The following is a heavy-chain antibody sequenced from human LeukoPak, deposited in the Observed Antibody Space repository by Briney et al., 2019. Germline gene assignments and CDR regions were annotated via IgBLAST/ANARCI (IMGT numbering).Heavy chain of an antibody. V-gene: IGHV3-7*01. Sequence: GGSLRLSCVASGFTLSNYWMSWVRQAPGKGLEWVANIKEDGSEKYYVGSVKGRFTISRDNAKNSLYLHMDSLAAEDTAIYYCARDWVAGVPFDAFDIWGQGTMVSVSS. J-gene: IGHJ3*02. CDR1: GFTLSNYW. CDR2: IKEDGSEK. CDR3: ARDWVAGVPFDAFDI. D-gene: IGHD3-10*01.